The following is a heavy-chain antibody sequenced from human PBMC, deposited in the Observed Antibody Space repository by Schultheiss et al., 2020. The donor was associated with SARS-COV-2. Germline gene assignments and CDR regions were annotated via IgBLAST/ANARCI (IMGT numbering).Heavy chain of an antibody. CDR1: GGSISSYY. Sequence: SETLSLTCTVSGGSISSYYWSWIRQPPGKGLEWIGYIYYSGSTNYNPSLKSRVTISVDTSKNQISLKLTSMTAADTAVYYCASSNYDPYYFDYWGQGTLVTVSS. CDR2: IYYSGST. J-gene: IGHJ4*02. D-gene: IGHD4-11*01. CDR3: ASSNYDPYYFDY. V-gene: IGHV4-59*08.